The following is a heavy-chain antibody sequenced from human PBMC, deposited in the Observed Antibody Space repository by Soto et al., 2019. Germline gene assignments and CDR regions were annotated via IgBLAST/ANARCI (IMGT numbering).Heavy chain of an antibody. CDR1: GGTFSSYT. D-gene: IGHD1-26*01. CDR2: IIPILGIA. Sequence: GASVKVSCKASGGTFSSYTISWVRQAPGQGLEWMGRIIPILGIANYAQKFQGRVTITADKSTSTAYMELSSLRSEDTAVYYCACIGSYSYFDYWGQGTLVNVSS. J-gene: IGHJ4*01. CDR3: ACIGSYSYFDY. V-gene: IGHV1-69*02.